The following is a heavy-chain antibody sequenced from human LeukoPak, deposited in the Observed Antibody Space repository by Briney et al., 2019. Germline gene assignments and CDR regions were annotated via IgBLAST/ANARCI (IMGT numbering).Heavy chain of an antibody. Sequence: GGSLRFSCAASGFTFSSYSMNWVRQAPGKGLEWVSSISSSSSYIYYADSVKGRFTISRDNAKNSLYLQMNSLRAEDTAVYYCASSRGEGFDYWGQGTLVTVSS. J-gene: IGHJ4*02. V-gene: IGHV3-21*01. CDR3: ASSRGEGFDY. CDR1: GFTFSSYS. CDR2: ISSSSSYI. D-gene: IGHD3-16*01.